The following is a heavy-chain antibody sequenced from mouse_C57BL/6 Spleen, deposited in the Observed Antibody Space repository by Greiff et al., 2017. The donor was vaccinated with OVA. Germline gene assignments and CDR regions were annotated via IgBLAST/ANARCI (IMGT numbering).Heavy chain of an antibody. J-gene: IGHJ2*01. CDR3: ARSGYDFDY. V-gene: IGHV1-53*01. Sequence: QVQLQQPGTELVKPGASVKLSCKASGYTFTSYWMPWVKQRPGQGLEWIGNIYPGNGGTNYNEKFKSKATLTVDTSSSPAYMQLSILTSADSAVYYCARSGYDFDYWGQGTTLTVSS. CDR2: IYPGNGGT. D-gene: IGHD2-4*01. CDR1: GYTFTSYW.